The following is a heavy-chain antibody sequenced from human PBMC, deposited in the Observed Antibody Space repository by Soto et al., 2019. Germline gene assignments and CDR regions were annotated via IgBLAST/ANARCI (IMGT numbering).Heavy chain of an antibody. V-gene: IGHV3-53*01. CDR2: LYDLDGS. J-gene: IGHJ3*01. D-gene: IGHD1-1*01. Sequence: DVQLVESGGGLIQPGESLRLSCAAFGFTISGKKYVAWVRQAPGKGLELVSALYDLDGSFYAASVKGRFTTSRDSSKTTVYLQMNDLRPDDTAVYYCATWHEREHAYDVWGQGTTVTVSS. CDR3: ATWHEREHAYDV. CDR1: GFTISGKKY.